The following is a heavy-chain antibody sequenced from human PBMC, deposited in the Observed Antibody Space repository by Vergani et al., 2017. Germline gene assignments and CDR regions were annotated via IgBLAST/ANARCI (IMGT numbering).Heavy chain of an antibody. Sequence: EVQLLESGGGLVQPGGSLRLSCAASGFTFSSYAMSWVRQAPGKGLEWVSAISGSGSSTYYADSVKGRFTISRDNSKNTLYLQMNSHRAEVTVFYYCAKVVVADNVGYFDYWGQGTLVTVSS. CDR3: AKVVVADNVGYFDY. J-gene: IGHJ4*02. CDR2: ISGSGSST. D-gene: IGHD2-15*01. V-gene: IGHV3-23*01. CDR1: GFTFSSYA.